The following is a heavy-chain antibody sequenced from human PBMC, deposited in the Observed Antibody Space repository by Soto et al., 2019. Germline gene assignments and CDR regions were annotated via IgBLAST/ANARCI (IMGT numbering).Heavy chain of an antibody. J-gene: IGHJ1*01. V-gene: IGHV3-23*01. D-gene: IGHD7-27*01. CDR3: AKDPWGTPKGGALYFQH. Sequence: PGGSLRLSCAASGFTFSSYAMSWVRQAPGKGLEWVSAISGSGGSTYYADSVKGRFTISRDNSKNTLYLQMNSLRAEDTAVYYCAKDPWGTPKGGALYFQHWGQGTLVTVSS. CDR1: GFTFSSYA. CDR2: ISGSGGST.